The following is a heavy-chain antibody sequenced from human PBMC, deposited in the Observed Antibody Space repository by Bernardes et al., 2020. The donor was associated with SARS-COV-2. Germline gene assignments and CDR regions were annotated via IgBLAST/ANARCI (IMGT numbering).Heavy chain of an antibody. CDR2: ISSSGSTI. J-gene: IGHJ6*01. CDR3: ASDLWGCSSTNCYTHSYYYGMDV. Sequence: GGSLRLSCAASGFTFSDYYMSWIRQAPGKGLEWVSYISSSGSTIYYADSVKGRFTISRDNAKNSLYLQMNSLRVEATAVYYCASDLWGCSSTNCYTHSYYYGMDVWGQGTTVTVSS. CDR1: GFTFSDYY. D-gene: IGHD2-2*01. V-gene: IGHV3-11*01.